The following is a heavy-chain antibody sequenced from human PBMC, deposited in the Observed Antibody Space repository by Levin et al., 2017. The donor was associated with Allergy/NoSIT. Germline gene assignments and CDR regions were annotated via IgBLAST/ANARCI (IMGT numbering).Heavy chain of an antibody. D-gene: IGHD2-15*01. Sequence: GESLKISCKGSGYSFTSYWIGWVRQMPGKGLEWMGIIYPADSDTRYNPSFQGQVTISADTSTSTAFLQWSSLRASDTATYYCARHCSGGNCYSYAFDIWGQGTMVTVSS. CDR2: IYPADSDT. CDR3: ARHCSGGNCYSYAFDI. V-gene: IGHV5-51*01. CDR1: GYSFTSYW. J-gene: IGHJ3*02.